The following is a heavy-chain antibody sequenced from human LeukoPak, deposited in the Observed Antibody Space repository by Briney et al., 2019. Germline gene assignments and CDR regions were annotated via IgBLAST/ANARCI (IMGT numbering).Heavy chain of an antibody. V-gene: IGHV3-30*02. CDR1: GFTFSSYG. CDR3: AKDGIAVAGYFDY. Sequence: GGTLRLSCAASGFTFSSYGMHWVRQAPGKGLEWVAFIRYDGSNKYYADSVKGRFTISRDNSKNTLYLQMNSLRAEDTAVYYCAKDGIAVAGYFDYWGQGTLVTVSS. CDR2: IRYDGSNK. D-gene: IGHD6-19*01. J-gene: IGHJ4*02.